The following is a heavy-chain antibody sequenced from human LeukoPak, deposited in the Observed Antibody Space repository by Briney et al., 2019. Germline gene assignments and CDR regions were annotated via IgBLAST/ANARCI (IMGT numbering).Heavy chain of an antibody. CDR2: IRNRGYNGAT. J-gene: IGHJ4*02. Sequence: LAGGSLRLSCTASGFTFGDYALDWVRQAPGKGLEWVGFIRNRGYNGATEYAASVKGRFTISRDDSKSTVYLEMNSLRTEDTAVYFCARQQTVGQTYFDSWGQGTLVTVSS. CDR3: ARQQTVGQTYFDS. V-gene: IGHV3-49*04. D-gene: IGHD1-26*01. CDR1: GFTFGDYA.